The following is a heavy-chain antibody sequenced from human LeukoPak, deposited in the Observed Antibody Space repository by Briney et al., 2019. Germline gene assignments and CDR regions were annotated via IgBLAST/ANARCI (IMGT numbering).Heavy chain of an antibody. CDR3: ARDQTYSSSSNSFDY. D-gene: IGHD6-6*01. CDR2: ISSSSSCI. J-gene: IGHJ4*02. Sequence: GGSLKLSCAASGFTFSGYTVNWVRQAPGKGLEWVSSISSSSSCIYYADSVKGRFTISRDNAKNSLYLQMNSLRAEDTAVYYCARDQTYSSSSNSFDYWGQGTLVTVSS. CDR1: GFTFSGYT. V-gene: IGHV3-21*01.